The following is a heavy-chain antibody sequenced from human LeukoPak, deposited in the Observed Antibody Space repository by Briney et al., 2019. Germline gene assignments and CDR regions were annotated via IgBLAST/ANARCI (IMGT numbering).Heavy chain of an antibody. CDR2: IYSGGTT. CDR1: GFTVSSNY. D-gene: IGHD1-26*01. V-gene: IGHV3-53*01. Sequence: PGGSLRPSCAASGFTVSSNYMNCVRQAPGKGLQWVSVIYSGGTTDYADSVKGRFIISRDNSKNTVYLQMNSLRAEDTAMYHCARSSGGSHFDYWGQGTLVTVSS. J-gene: IGHJ4*02. CDR3: ARSSGGSHFDY.